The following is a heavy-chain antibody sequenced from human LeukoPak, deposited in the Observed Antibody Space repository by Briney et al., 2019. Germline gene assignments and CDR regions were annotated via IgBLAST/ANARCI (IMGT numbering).Heavy chain of an antibody. CDR2: ISWNSGSI. Sequence: PGGSLRLSCAASGFTFDDYAMHWVRQAPGKGLEWVSGISWNSGSIGYADSVKGRFTISRDNAKNSLYLQMNSLRAEDTALYYCAKDIGYYDSSGSFDYWGQGTLVTVSS. CDR3: AKDIGYYDSSGSFDY. CDR1: GFTFDDYA. J-gene: IGHJ4*02. V-gene: IGHV3-9*01. D-gene: IGHD3-22*01.